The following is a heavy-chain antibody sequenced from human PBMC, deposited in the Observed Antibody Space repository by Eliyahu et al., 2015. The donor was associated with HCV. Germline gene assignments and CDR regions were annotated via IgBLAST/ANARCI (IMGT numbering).Heavy chain of an antibody. V-gene: IGHV1-2*02. J-gene: IGHJ4*02. Sequence: QVQLVQSGAEVKKPGASVKVSCKASGYTFSDYYMHWVRQAPGQGLEWMGWINPNSGGTNYAQKFQGRVTMTRDTSISTAYMALSRLRSDDTAVYYCAREKPAARDYSFDYWGQGTLVTVSS. CDR2: INPNSGGT. D-gene: IGHD6-13*01. CDR3: AREKPAARDYSFDY. CDR1: GYTFSDYY.